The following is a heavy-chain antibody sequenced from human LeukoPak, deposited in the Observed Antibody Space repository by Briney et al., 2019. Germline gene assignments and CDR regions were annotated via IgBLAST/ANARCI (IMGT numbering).Heavy chain of an antibody. CDR1: GYSISSGYS. CDR2: IYHSGST. Sequence: KPSETLSLTCAVFGYSISSGYSWGWIRQPPGKGLEWIGSIYHSGSTYYNPSLESRVTLSVDTSKNQFSLKLSSVTAADTAVYYCARHGPDSSSWPNWFDPWGQGTLVTVSS. J-gene: IGHJ5*02. D-gene: IGHD6-13*01. CDR3: ARHGPDSSSWPNWFDP. V-gene: IGHV4-38-2*01.